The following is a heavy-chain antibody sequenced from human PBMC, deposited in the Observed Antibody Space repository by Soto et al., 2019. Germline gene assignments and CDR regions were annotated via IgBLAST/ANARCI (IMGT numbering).Heavy chain of an antibody. CDR1: GFSLNTGGVT. D-gene: IGHD3-10*01. J-gene: IGHJ1*01. CDR2: IYWDDGK. CDR3: AHSPAPRVYFQH. V-gene: IGHV2-5*02. Sequence: SGPTLVNPTQTLPLTCVFSGFSLNTGGVTVGWIRQPPGKALEWVALIYWDDGKRYSPSLKSRLTITKESSRNQVVLTMTNVDPEDTATYVCAHSPAPRVYFQHWGEGTLVTVS.